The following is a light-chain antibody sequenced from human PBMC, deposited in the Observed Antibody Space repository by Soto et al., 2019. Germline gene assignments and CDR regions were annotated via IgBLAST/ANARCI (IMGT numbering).Light chain of an antibody. CDR2: DGS. CDR3: QQRGSWPLT. J-gene: IGKJ4*01. Sequence: EIVLTQSPATLSLSPGERATLSCRASQSISSYLAWYQQKPGQAPRLLIYDGSNRATGIPARFSGSGSETDFTLTISSLEPEDFASYYCQQRGSWPLTFGGGTKVEIK. CDR1: QSISSY. V-gene: IGKV3-11*01.